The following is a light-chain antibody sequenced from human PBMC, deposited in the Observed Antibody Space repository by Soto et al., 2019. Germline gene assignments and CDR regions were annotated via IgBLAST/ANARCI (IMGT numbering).Light chain of an antibody. CDR1: QSISSW. CDR2: KAS. J-gene: IGKJ1*01. CDR3: QQYNSYWT. Sequence: DLQMTQSPSTLSASVGDRVTITCRASQSISSWLAWYQQKPGKAPKLLIYKASSLESGVPLRFSGSGSGTEFTLTISSLQPDDFATYYCQQYNSYWTFGQGTKVEIK. V-gene: IGKV1-5*03.